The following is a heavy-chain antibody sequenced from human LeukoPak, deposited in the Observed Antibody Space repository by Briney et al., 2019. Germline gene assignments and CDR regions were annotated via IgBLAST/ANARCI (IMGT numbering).Heavy chain of an antibody. V-gene: IGHV4-59*06. CDR3: ARRRGAFDI. D-gene: IGHD5-24*01. J-gene: IGHJ3*02. CDR2: IYYSGST. Sequence: SETLSLTCAVYGGSFSGYYWSWIRQPPGKGLEWIGYIYYSGSTYYNPSLKSRVTISVDTSKNQFSLKLSSVTAADTAMYYCARRRGAFDIWGQGTMDTVSS. CDR1: GGSFSGYY.